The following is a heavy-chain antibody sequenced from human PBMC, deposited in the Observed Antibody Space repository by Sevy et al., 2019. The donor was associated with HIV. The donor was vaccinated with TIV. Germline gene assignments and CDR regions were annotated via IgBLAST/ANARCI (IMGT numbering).Heavy chain of an antibody. V-gene: IGHV1-69*10. CDR2: IIPRVGLT. D-gene: IGHD2-21*01. CDR1: GGSLSNYG. CDR3: ASVRPCGGDCYFFDS. Sequence: ASVKVSCKASGGSLSNYGMNWVRQAPGQGLEWTGGIIPRVGLTNYAQKFQDRVTITADESTSTLYIELRRLTSEDTGVYYCASVRPCGGDCYFFDSWGQGTLVTVSS. J-gene: IGHJ4*02.